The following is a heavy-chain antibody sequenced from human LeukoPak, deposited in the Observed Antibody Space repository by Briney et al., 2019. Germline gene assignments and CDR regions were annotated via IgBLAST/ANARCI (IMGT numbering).Heavy chain of an antibody. Sequence: PGGSLRLSCAASGFAFSDYYMSWIRQAPGKGLDWLSYISISGSDTFYADSVSGRFTISRDNAKNSLFLQMNSLRVEDTAVYYCARIGYSSSCFDYWGQGTPVTVSS. CDR3: ARIGYSSSCFDY. D-gene: IGHD6-13*01. V-gene: IGHV3-11*01. CDR1: GFAFSDYY. J-gene: IGHJ4*02. CDR2: ISISGSDT.